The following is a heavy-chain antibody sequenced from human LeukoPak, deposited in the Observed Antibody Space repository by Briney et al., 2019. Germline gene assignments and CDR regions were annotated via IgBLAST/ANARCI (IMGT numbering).Heavy chain of an antibody. D-gene: IGHD6-13*01. J-gene: IGHJ4*02. CDR2: INHSGST. CDR3: ARGLFGRKQQLVLIY. CDR1: GGSLSSYY. Sequence: SETLSLTCTVSGGSLSSYYWSWIRQPPGKGLEWIGEINHSGSTNYNPSLKSRVTISVDTSKNQFSLKLSSVTAADTAVYYCARGLFGRKQQLVLIYWGQGTLVTVSS. V-gene: IGHV4-34*01.